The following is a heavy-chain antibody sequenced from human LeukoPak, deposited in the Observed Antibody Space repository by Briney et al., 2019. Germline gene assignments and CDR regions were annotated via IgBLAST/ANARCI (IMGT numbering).Heavy chain of an antibody. V-gene: IGHV3-30-3*01. CDR1: GFTFSSYA. CDR3: LGTTMIVEGSPPDY. CDR2: ISYDGSNK. D-gene: IGHD3-22*01. Sequence: PGRSLRLSCAASGFTFSSYAMHWVRQAPGKGLEWVAVISYDGSNKYYADSVKGRFTISRDNSKNTLYLQMNSLRAEDTAVYYCLGTTMIVEGSPPDYWGQGTLATVSS. J-gene: IGHJ4*02.